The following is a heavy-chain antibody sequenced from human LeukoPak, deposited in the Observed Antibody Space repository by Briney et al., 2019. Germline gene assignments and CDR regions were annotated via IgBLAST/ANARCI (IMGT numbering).Heavy chain of an antibody. J-gene: IGHJ5*02. V-gene: IGHV4-34*01. D-gene: IGHD3-3*01. CDR3: ARGPGETIFGVVMRSWFDP. CDR1: GGSFSGYY. Sequence: PSETLSLTCAVYGGSFSGYYWSWIRQPPGKGLEWIGEINHSGSTNYNPSLKSRVTISVDTSKNQFSLKLSSVTAADTAVYYCARGPGETIFGVVMRSWFDPWGQGTLVTVSS. CDR2: INHSGST.